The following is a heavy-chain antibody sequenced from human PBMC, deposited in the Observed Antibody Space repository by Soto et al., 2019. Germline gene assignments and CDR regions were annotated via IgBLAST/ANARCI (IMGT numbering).Heavy chain of an antibody. CDR2: VYFTGTT. CDR1: GGSVSNGMYY. D-gene: IGHD2-15*01. V-gene: IGHV4-61*01. Sequence: SETLSLTCTVSGGSVSNGMYYWSWIRQPPGKGLEWIGNVYFTGTTIYNPSLKSRVTMSVDTHKDQFFLKLTSVTAADTAVYYCARYCNHYDCRDLYYFDYWGLGTMVTVYS. J-gene: IGHJ4*02. CDR3: ARYCNHYDCRDLYYFDY.